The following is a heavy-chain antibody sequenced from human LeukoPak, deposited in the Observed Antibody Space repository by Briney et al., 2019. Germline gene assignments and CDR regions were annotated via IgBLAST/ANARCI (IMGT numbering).Heavy chain of an antibody. CDR3: AREFVKGFGELFDI. CDR1: GGSISSSSYY. V-gene: IGHV4-39*07. Sequence: SETLSLTCTVSGGSISSSSYYWGWIRQPAGQGLEWIGSIYYSGSTYYNPSLKSRVTISVDTSKNQFSLKLSSVTAADTAVYYCAREFVKGFGELFDIWGQGTMVTVSS. D-gene: IGHD3-10*01. CDR2: IYYSGST. J-gene: IGHJ3*02.